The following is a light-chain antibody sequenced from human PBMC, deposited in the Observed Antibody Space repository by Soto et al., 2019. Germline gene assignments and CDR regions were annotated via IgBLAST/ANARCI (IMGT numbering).Light chain of an antibody. V-gene: IGLV1-40*01. CDR1: SSNIGAGYD. CDR3: QSYDSSLRGGV. Sequence: QSVLTQPPSVSGAPGQRVTISCTGSSSNIGAGYDVHWYQQLPGTAPKLLIYGNSNRPSGVPDRFSGSKSGTSASLAITGLQAEDGADYYCQSYDSSLRGGVFGGGTKVTVL. J-gene: IGLJ2*01. CDR2: GNS.